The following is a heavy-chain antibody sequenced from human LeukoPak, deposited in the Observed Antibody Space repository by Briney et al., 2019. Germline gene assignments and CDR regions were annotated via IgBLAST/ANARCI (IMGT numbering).Heavy chain of an antibody. CDR3: AGGMYSSSLDY. Sequence: PGGSLRLSCAASGFTFSSYSMNWVRQAPGKGLEWVSYISSSSSTIYYADSVKGRFTISRGNAKNSLYLQMNSLRAEDTAVYYCAGGMYSSSLDYWGQGTLVTVSS. CDR2: ISSSSSTI. D-gene: IGHD6-13*01. V-gene: IGHV3-48*01. J-gene: IGHJ4*02. CDR1: GFTFSSYS.